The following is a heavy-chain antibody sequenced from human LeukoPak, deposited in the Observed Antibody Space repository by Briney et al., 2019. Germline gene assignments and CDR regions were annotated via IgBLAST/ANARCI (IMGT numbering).Heavy chain of an antibody. CDR3: ATPRDGYNSKGGFSFDY. Sequence: PGRSLRLSCAASGFTFSSYAMHWVRQAPGKGLEWVAVISYDGSNKYYADSVKGRFTISRDNSKNTLYLQMNSQRAEDTAVYYCATPRDGYNSKGGFSFDYWGQGTLVTVSS. J-gene: IGHJ4*02. CDR2: ISYDGSNK. V-gene: IGHV3-30*04. CDR1: GFTFSSYA. D-gene: IGHD5-24*01.